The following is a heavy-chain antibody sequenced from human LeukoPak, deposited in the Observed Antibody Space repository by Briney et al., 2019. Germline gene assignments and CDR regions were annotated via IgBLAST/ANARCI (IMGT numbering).Heavy chain of an antibody. Sequence: GGSLRLSCAASGFTFSSHWMHWVRQAPGKGLEWVANITPDGTEKKYVDSVKGRFTISRDNAKNSLYLQMNSLRAEDTAVYYCARSSDSSSLQYFQHWGQGTLVTVSS. D-gene: IGHD6-6*01. CDR2: ITPDGTEK. J-gene: IGHJ1*01. CDR1: GFTFSSHW. V-gene: IGHV3-7*03. CDR3: ARSSDSSSLQYFQH.